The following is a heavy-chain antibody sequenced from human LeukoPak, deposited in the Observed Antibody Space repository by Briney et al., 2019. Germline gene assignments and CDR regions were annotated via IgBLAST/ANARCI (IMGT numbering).Heavy chain of an antibody. CDR1: GFTFSSYA. D-gene: IGHD3-9*01. V-gene: IGHV3-23*01. CDR2: ISSSGVST. CDR3: AKDVWKYDILTGPYY. Sequence: GGSLRLSCAASGFTFSSYAMNWVRQAPGKGLEWVSGISSSGVSTYYADSVKGRFTISRDNSKNTLYLQMNSLRAEDTAVYYCAKDVWKYDILTGPYYCGQGTLVTVSS. J-gene: IGHJ4*02.